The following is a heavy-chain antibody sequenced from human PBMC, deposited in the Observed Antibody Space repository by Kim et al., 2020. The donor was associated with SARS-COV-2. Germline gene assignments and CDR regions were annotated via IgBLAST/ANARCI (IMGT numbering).Heavy chain of an antibody. V-gene: IGHV4-39*01. CDR2: IYYSGST. CDR1: GGSISSSSYF. J-gene: IGHJ5*02. D-gene: IGHD4-17*01. CDR3: ARQGRTPVTKITNWFDP. Sequence: SETLSLTCTVSGGSISSSSYFWGWVRQPPGKGLEWIGSIYYSGSTYYNPSLKSRVTISVDTSKNQFSLKLSSVTAADTAVYYCARQGRTPVTKITNWFDP.